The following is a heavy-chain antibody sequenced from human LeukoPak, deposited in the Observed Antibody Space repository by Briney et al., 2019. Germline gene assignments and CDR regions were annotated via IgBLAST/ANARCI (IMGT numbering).Heavy chain of an antibody. J-gene: IGHJ5*02. Sequence: SETLSLTCTVSGGSISSYYWSWIRQPAGKGLEWIGRIYTSGSTNYNPSLKSRVTISVDTSKNQFSLKLSSVTAADTAVYYCARGGQGTVVTPGWFDPWGQGTLVTVSS. V-gene: IGHV4-4*07. D-gene: IGHD4-23*01. CDR1: GGSISSYY. CDR3: ARGGQGTVVTPGWFDP. CDR2: IYTSGST.